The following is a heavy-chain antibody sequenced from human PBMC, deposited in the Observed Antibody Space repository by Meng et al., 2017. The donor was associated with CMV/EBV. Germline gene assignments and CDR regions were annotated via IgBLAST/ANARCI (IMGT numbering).Heavy chain of an antibody. V-gene: IGHV4-59*01. CDR3: ARLGGVTIFGVVIPNWFDP. CDR1: GGSISSYY. CDR2: IYYSGST. D-gene: IGHD3-3*01. Sequence: SETLSLTCTVSGGSISSYYWSWIRQPPGKGLEWIGYIYYSGSTNYNPSLKSRVTISVDTSKNQFSLKLSSVTAADTAAYYCARLGGVTIFGVVIPNWFDPWGQGTLVTVSS. J-gene: IGHJ5*02.